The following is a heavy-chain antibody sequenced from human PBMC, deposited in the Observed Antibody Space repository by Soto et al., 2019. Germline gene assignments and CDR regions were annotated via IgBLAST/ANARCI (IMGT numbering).Heavy chain of an antibody. CDR1: GFTFRSHW. CDR3: TRAGASDWNYVSTSS. CDR2: ISGDGSST. J-gene: IGHJ4*02. Sequence: PGGSLRLSCAASGFTFRSHWMHWVRQAPGKGLVWVSRISGDGSSTHYADSVKGRFTISRDNAKNTLYLQMNSLRSLTSDDTAVYYCTRAGASDWNYVSTSSWGQGTLVTVSS. D-gene: IGHD1-7*01. V-gene: IGHV3-74*01.